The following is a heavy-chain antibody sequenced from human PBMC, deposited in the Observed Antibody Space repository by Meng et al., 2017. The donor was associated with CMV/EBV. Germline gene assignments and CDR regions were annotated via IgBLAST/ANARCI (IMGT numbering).Heavy chain of an antibody. V-gene: IGHV3-43*01. J-gene: IGHJ4*02. CDR1: GFTFSSYA. D-gene: IGHD2-8*01. Sequence: GESLKISCAASGFTFSSYAMHWVRQAPGKGLEWVSLISWDGGSTYYADSVKGRFTISRDNSKNSLYLQMNSLRTEDTALYYCAKDVGYCTNGVCYTDYFDYWGQGTLVTVSS. CDR2: ISWDGGST. CDR3: AKDVGYCTNGVCYTDYFDY.